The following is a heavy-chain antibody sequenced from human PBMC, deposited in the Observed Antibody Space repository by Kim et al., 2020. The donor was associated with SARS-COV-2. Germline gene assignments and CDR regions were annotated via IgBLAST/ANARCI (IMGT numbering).Heavy chain of an antibody. CDR2: ISSNGGST. J-gene: IGHJ6*02. Sequence: GGSLRLSCSASGFTFSSYAMHWVRQAPGKGLEYVSAISSNGGSTYYADSVKGRFTISRDNSKNTLYLQMSSLRAEDTAVYYCVKDPGHPFYDILTGYTAGRYYYYGMDVWGQGTTVTVSS. CDR1: GFTFSSYA. V-gene: IGHV3-64D*06. D-gene: IGHD3-9*01. CDR3: VKDPGHPFYDILTGYTAGRYYYYGMDV.